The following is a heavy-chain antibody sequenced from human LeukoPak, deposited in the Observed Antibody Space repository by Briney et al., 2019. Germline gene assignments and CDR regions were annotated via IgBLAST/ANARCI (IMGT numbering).Heavy chain of an antibody. V-gene: IGHV1-2*02. Sequence: ASVKVSCKASGYTFTGYYMHWVRQAPGQGREWMGWINPNSGGTNYAQKFQGRVTMTRDTSISTAYMELSRLRSDDTAVYYCARGDTAMVLVFDYWGQGTLVTVSS. J-gene: IGHJ4*02. CDR3: ARGDTAMVLVFDY. CDR2: INPNSGGT. D-gene: IGHD5-18*01. CDR1: GYTFTGYY.